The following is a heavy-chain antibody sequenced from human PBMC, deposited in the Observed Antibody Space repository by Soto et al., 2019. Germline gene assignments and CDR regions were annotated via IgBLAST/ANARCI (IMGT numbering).Heavy chain of an antibody. J-gene: IGHJ4*02. CDR3: ARVTVADYFDY. D-gene: IGHD6-19*01. CDR2: ISAYNGNT. Sequence: QVQLVQSGGAVKKPWASVKVSCTASGYTFPSSGLIWVRQAPGQGLQWMGWISAYNGNTIYAQKLQGRVTMTTDTSTRQDDMELSHLRSDDRAVYYCARVTVADYFDYWGQGTLVTVSS. V-gene: IGHV1-18*01. CDR1: GYTFPSSG.